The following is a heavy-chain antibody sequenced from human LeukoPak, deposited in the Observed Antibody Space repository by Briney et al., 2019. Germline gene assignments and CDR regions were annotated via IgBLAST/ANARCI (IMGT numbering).Heavy chain of an antibody. CDR1: GFTFSSYA. CDR3: ARDYDYEGAGGFDC. V-gene: IGHV3-30*04. CDR2: ISYDGSNK. Sequence: GRSLRLSCAASGFTFSSYAIHWVRQAPGKGLEWVAVISYDGSNKYYADSVKGRFTISRDNSKNTLHLQMNSLRAEDTAVYYCARDYDYEGAGGFDCWGQGTLVTVSS. J-gene: IGHJ4*02. D-gene: IGHD3-22*01.